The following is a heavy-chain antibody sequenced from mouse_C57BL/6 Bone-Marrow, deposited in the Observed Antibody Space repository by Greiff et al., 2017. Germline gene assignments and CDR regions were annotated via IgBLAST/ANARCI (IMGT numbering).Heavy chain of an antibody. CDR1: GYTFTSYW. J-gene: IGHJ4*01. CDR2: IDPSDSYT. Sequence: QVQLQQPGAELVRPGTSVKLSCKASGYTFTSYWMHWVKQRPGQGLEWIGVIDPSDSYTNYNQKFKGKATLTVDTSSSTAYMQLSSLTSEDSAVYYCARGSNYFNPPYAMDYWGQGTSVTVSS. CDR3: ARGSNYFNPPYAMDY. V-gene: IGHV1-59*01. D-gene: IGHD2-5*01.